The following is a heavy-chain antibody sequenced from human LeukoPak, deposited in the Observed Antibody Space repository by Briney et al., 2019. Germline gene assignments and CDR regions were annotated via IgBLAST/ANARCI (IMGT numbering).Heavy chain of an antibody. V-gene: IGHV4-4*02. D-gene: IGHD3-22*01. CDR1: GDSISNDNW. CDR3: VRGAGLIYSDRGGIRGYFDY. J-gene: IGHJ4*02. Sequence: PSETLSLTCAVSGDSISNDNWWSWVRQPPGKRLEWIGEIHHSGNTNYNPSLKSRVTTSMDKSKNQVSPKVNSVTAADTAVYYCVRGAGLIYSDRGGIRGYFDYWGQGALVTVSS. CDR2: IHHSGNT.